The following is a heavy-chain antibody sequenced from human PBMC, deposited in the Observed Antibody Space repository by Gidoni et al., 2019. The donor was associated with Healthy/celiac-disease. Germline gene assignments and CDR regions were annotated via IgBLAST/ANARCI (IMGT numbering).Heavy chain of an antibody. J-gene: IGHJ4*02. CDR3: ARAAPYYDSSGYYSPFDY. V-gene: IGHV1-18*01. CDR2: ISAYNGNT. D-gene: IGHD3-22*01. CDR1: GYTFTSYG. Sequence: QVQLVQSGAEVKKPGASVKVSCKASGYTFTSYGISWVRQAPGQGLEWMGWISAYNGNTNYAQKLQGRVTMTTDTSTSTAYMELRSLRSDDTAVYYCARAAPYYDSSGYYSPFDYWGQGTLVTVSS.